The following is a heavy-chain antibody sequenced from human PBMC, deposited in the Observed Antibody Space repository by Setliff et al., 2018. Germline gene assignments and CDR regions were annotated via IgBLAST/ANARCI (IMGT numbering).Heavy chain of an antibody. V-gene: IGHV7-4-1*02. J-gene: IGHJ6*03. Sequence: ASVKVSCKASGYTFTGHYIHWVRQAPGQGLEWMGWINTNGGNPTYAQGFTGRFVFSLDTSVSTAYLQISSLKADDTAVYYCASSAKAARPGYYYYYMDVWGKGTTVTVSS. CDR3: ASSAKAARPGYYYYYMDV. D-gene: IGHD6-6*01. CDR1: GYTFTGHY. CDR2: INTNGGNP.